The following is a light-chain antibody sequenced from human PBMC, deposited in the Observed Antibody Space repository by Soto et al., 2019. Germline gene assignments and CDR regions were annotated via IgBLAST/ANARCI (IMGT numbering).Light chain of an antibody. V-gene: IGKV3-20*01. CDR3: QQYDTFPRT. CDR2: GAS. Sequence: EIVLTQSPGTLSLSPGDRATLSCRASQSLSSNSLAWYQQKPCQSPRVLIYGASRRATDIPDRFTGSGSGTDFALTITSLEPADFAVYFCQQYDTFPRTFGQGTKVEIQ. J-gene: IGKJ1*01. CDR1: QSLSSNS.